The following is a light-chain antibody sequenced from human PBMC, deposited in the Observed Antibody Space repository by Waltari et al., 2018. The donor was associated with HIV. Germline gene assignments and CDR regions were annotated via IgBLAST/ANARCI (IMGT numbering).Light chain of an antibody. J-gene: IGLJ2*01. V-gene: IGLV1-47*01. CDR1: SYNIGNNF. Sequence: QSVLTQPPSASGTPGQRVTIPCSGNSYNIGNNFVSWYQQVPGMAPKLLIYQKDQRPSGVPVRFSGSKSGTSASLGISGLRSEDEADYYCSAWDDKLTALVFGGGTKLTDL. CDR3: SAWDDKLTALV. CDR2: QKD.